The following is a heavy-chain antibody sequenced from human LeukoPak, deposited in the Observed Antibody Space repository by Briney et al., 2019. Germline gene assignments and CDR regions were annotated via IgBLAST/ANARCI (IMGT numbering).Heavy chain of an antibody. CDR2: ISGSGVST. CDR1: GFRFSSYA. Sequence: GGSLRLSCAASGFRFSSYAMSWVRQAPGKGLEWVSAISGSGVSTYYADSVKGRFTISRDNSKNTLYLQMNSLRAEDTAVYYCARDDRQQLVFDYWGQGTLVTVSS. J-gene: IGHJ4*02. CDR3: ARDDRQQLVFDY. D-gene: IGHD6-13*01. V-gene: IGHV3-23*01.